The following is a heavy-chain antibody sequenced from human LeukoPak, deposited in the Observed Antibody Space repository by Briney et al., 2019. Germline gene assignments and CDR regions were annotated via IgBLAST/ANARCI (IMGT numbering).Heavy chain of an antibody. CDR1: EGTFSSYA. CDR2: IIPILGIA. V-gene: IGHV1-69*04. J-gene: IGHJ4*02. Sequence: SVKVSCKASEGTFSSYAISWVRQAPGQGLEWMGRIIPILGIANYAQKFQGRVTITADKSTSTAYMELSSLRSEDTAVYYCAGYYYDSSGYETFDYWGQGTLVTVSS. CDR3: AGYYYDSSGYETFDY. D-gene: IGHD3-22*01.